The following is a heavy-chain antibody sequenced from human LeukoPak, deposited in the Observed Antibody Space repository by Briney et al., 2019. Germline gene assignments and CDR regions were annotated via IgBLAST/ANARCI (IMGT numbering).Heavy chain of an antibody. CDR3: ARWGSSSFGFDY. V-gene: IGHV4-59*12. Sequence: SETLSLTCTVSGGSISSYYWSWIRQPPGKGLEWIGYIYYSGTTNYNPSLKSRVTISVDTSKNQFSLKLSSVTAADTAVYYCARWGSSSFGFDYWGQGTLVTVSS. D-gene: IGHD6-6*01. J-gene: IGHJ4*02. CDR1: GGSISSYY. CDR2: IYYSGTT.